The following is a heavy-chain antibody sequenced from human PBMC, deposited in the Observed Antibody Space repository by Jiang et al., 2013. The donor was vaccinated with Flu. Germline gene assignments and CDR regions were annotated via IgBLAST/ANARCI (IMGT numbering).Heavy chain of an antibody. CDR1: GFAVSSTY. J-gene: IGHJ3*02. CDR2: IYSGGST. CDR3: ARSMRGYYAFDI. D-gene: IGHD5-18*01. Sequence: VESGGGLVQPGGSLRLSCAASGFAVSSTYMTWVRQAPGKGLEWVSVIYSGGSTYYAASVKGRFTISRHNSKNTLYLQMNSLRAEDTAVYYCARSMRGYYAFDIWGQGTMVTVSS. V-gene: IGHV3-53*04.